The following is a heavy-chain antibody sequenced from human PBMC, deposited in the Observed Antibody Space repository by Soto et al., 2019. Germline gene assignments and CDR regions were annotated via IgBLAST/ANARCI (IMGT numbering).Heavy chain of an antibody. CDR1: GGSVSSGSYY. CDR2: IYYSGST. Sequence: SETMSLTCTVSGGSVSSGSYYWSWIRQPPGKGLEWIGYIYYSGSTNYNPSLKSRVTISVDTSKNQFSLKLSSVTAADTAVYDCATGSASGSYWGGDYYYGMHVWRQGTTVTVS. CDR3: ATGSASGSYWGGDYYYGMHV. D-gene: IGHD1-26*01. V-gene: IGHV4-61*01. J-gene: IGHJ6*02.